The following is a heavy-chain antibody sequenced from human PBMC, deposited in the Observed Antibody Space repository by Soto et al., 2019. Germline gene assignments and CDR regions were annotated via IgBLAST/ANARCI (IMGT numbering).Heavy chain of an antibody. CDR3: AKKRAPCTLAGCYFPFDI. D-gene: IGHD2-15*01. V-gene: IGHV3-21*01. CDR1: EFTFSSYS. J-gene: IGHJ3*02. Sequence: GGFLRLSCAASEFTFSSYSMNWVRQAPGKGLEWVSSISDSSSHIFYADSVKGRFTISRDNAKNSLYLQMNSLRAEDTAVYYCAKKRAPCTLAGCYFPFDIWGQGTKVTVSS. CDR2: ISDSSSHI.